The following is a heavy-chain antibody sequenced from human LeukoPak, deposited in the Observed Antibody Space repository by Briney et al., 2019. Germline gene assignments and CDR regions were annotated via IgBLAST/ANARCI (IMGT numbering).Heavy chain of an antibody. CDR1: GYTFKGYY. D-gene: IGHD3-22*01. Sequence: ASVKVSCKASGYTFKGYYMHWVRQAPGQGLGWMRWINPNSGGTNYAQKFQGRVTMTRDTSISTAYMELSRLRSDDTAVYYCARDRAYYDSSGYGNWGQGTLVTVYS. CDR2: INPNSGGT. V-gene: IGHV1-2*02. J-gene: IGHJ4*02. CDR3: ARDRAYYDSSGYGN.